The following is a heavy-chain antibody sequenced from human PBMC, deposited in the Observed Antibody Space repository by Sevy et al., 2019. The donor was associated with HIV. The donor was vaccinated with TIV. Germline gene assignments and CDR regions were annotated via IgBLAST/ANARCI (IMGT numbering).Heavy chain of an antibody. D-gene: IGHD3-3*01. CDR3: TRVLGTISPYYYFGMDV. CDR1: GFTFGDYA. CDR2: IRSKTYGGTT. Sequence: GGSLRLSCTASGFTFGDYAMSWLRQAPGKGLEWVGFIRSKTYGGTTEYAAPVKGRFTISRDDSKNIAYLKMNSLKTEDTAVYYCTRVLGTISPYYYFGMDVWGQGTTVTVSS. J-gene: IGHJ6*02. V-gene: IGHV3-49*03.